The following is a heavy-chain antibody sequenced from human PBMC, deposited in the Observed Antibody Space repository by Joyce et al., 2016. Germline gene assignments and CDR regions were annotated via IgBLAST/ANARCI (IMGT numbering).Heavy chain of an antibody. CDR3: ARDSFDSSGYLEGLMDAFDI. Sequence: EVQLVESGGGLIQPGGSLRLSCAASGFTVSYNYMTWVRQVPGKGLEWVSVIYSSGNTYYADAVKGRFTISRDNSKNTVYLQMNSLRVEDTAVYYCARDSFDSSGYLEGLMDAFDIWGQGTMVTVSP. V-gene: IGHV3-53*01. D-gene: IGHD3-22*01. CDR1: GFTVSYNY. J-gene: IGHJ3*02. CDR2: IYSSGNT.